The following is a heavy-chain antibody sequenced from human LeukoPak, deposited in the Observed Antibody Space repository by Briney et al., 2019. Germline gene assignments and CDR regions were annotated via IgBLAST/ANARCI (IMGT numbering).Heavy chain of an antibody. CDR1: GFVFSSA. CDR3: AKTASSRIVVVPAAIDH. CDR2: ISGSGDST. V-gene: IGHV3-23*01. Sequence: PGGSLRLSCAASGFVFSSAWMTWVRQAPGKGLEWVSAISGSGDSTYYADSVKGRFTISRDNSKNALSLQMNSLRVEDTAVYYCAKTASSRIVVVPAAIDHWGQGTLVTVSS. J-gene: IGHJ4*02. D-gene: IGHD2-2*01.